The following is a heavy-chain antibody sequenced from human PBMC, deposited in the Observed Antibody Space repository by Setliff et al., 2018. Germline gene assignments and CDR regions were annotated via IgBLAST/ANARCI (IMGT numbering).Heavy chain of an antibody. V-gene: IGHV3-23*03. Sequence: PGGSLRLSCAASGFSLNSFRMTWIRQPPGKGLEWVSTIYSGDRSTFYTDSVKGRFTITRDSSKNTLYLQMNSLRGEDTAVHYCAKDFLEVVIALHGMDVWGQGTTVTVSS. J-gene: IGHJ6*02. D-gene: IGHD2-21*01. CDR2: IYSGDRST. CDR3: AKDFLEVVIALHGMDV. CDR1: GFSLNSFR.